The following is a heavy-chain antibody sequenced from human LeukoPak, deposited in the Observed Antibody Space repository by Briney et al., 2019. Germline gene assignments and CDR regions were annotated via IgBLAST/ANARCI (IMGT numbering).Heavy chain of an antibody. J-gene: IGHJ4*02. CDR1: GYTFTSYA. Sequence: GASVNVSCKASGYTFTSYAMHWVRQAPGQRLEWMGWINAGNGNTKYSQKFQGRVTITRDTSASTAYMELSSLRSEDTAVYYCARDQVPYYYGSDLDYWGQGTLVTVSS. D-gene: IGHD3-10*01. CDR3: ARDQVPYYYGSDLDY. CDR2: INAGNGNT. V-gene: IGHV1-3*01.